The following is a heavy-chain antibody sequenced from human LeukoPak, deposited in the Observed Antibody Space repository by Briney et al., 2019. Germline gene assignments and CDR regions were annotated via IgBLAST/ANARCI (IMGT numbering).Heavy chain of an antibody. CDR2: SSTSSTYM. V-gene: IGHV3-21*04. CDR1: GFTFSNYI. Sequence: GSLRLSCAASGFTFSNYILNWVRQAPGEGLEWVSSSSTSSTYMYYADSVKGRFTISRDNSKNTLYLQMNSLRAEDTAVYYCAKAPALGIAARDWFDPWGRGTLVTVSS. J-gene: IGHJ5*02. D-gene: IGHD6-6*01. CDR3: AKAPALGIAARDWFDP.